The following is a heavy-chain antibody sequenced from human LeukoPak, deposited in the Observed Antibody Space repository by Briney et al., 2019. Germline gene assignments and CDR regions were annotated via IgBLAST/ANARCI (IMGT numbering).Heavy chain of an antibody. Sequence: GESLKISCKASGYSFSSYWIGWVRQMPGKGLECMGIIYPGDSDTPYSPSFQGQVTISVDKSISTAYLQRSSLRASDTAIYYCARLGGETYEYGSGSYPNWYFYCWGRGTLVTVCS. CDR2: IYPGDSDT. CDR3: ARLGGETYEYGSGSYPNWYFYC. CDR1: GYSFSSYW. J-gene: IGHJ2*01. V-gene: IGHV5-51*01. D-gene: IGHD3-10*01.